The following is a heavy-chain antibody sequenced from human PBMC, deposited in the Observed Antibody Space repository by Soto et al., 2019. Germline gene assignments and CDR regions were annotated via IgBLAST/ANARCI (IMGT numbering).Heavy chain of an antibody. J-gene: IGHJ4*02. CDR2: ISWDGGST. CDR1: GFTFDDYT. Sequence: GGSLRLSCAASGFTFDDYTMHWVRQAPGKGLEWVSLISWDGGSTYYADSVKGRFTISRDNSKNSLYLQMNSLRTEDTVLYYCAKDEVAGSVTSSSWALDYWGQGTLVTVSS. D-gene: IGHD6-13*01. CDR3: AKDEVAGSVTSSSWALDY. V-gene: IGHV3-43*01.